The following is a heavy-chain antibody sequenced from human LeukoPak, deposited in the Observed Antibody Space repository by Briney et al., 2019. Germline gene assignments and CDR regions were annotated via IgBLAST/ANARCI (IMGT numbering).Heavy chain of an antibody. Sequence: PSETLSLTCTVSDYSISSGYGYYWGWIRQPPGKGLEWIGNIYHSGITYYTHFNSSLKIRVTISIATSMNQFSLRLSSVTAADTAVYYCARTPPARMVRYYYYYMDVWGKGTTVTVSS. CDR3: ARTPPARMVRYYYYYMDV. J-gene: IGHJ6*03. D-gene: IGHD3-10*01. CDR1: DYSISSGYGYY. CDR2: IYHSGIT. V-gene: IGHV4-38-2*02.